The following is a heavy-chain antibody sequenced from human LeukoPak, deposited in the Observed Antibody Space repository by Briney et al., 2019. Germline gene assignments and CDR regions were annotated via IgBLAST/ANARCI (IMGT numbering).Heavy chain of an antibody. Sequence: AGTLSLSCAAYGFTFSSDCRAWIRQAPGKGLEWVANIKQDGGEKFYLDSVKGRFTISRDNSRNSLYLQMNSLRAEATAVYYCARVSAEWLLSYWGQGTLVTVSS. J-gene: IGHJ4*02. CDR1: GFTFSSDC. V-gene: IGHV3-7*01. CDR2: IKQDGGEK. D-gene: IGHD3-3*01. CDR3: ARVSAEWLLSY.